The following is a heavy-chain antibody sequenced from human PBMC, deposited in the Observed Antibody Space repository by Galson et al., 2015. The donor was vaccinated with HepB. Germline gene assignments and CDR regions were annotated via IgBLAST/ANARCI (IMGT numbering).Heavy chain of an antibody. Sequence: SLRLSCAASGFTFTNYAMNWVRQAPGKGLEWLAVLSSHEDNEYYADSVKGRFTISRDNSENTVFLQMHSLRVEDTAVYYCARTFYFDYWGQGTVVTVSS. V-gene: IGHV3-30*04. CDR3: ARTFYFDY. CDR1: GFTFTNYA. J-gene: IGHJ4*02. CDR2: LSSHEDNE.